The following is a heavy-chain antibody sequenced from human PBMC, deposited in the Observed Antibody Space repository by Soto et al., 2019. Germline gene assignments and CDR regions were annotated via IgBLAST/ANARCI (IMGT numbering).Heavy chain of an antibody. D-gene: IGHD6-13*01. Sequence: ASVKVSCKASGYTFTSYYMHWVRQAPGQRPEWMGWISTGNGNTKYSQKFQGRVTITRDTSASAGYMELSSLRYEDTAVYYCARGWGGIVVAGTRLDFWGQGTQVTVSS. J-gene: IGHJ4*02. V-gene: IGHV1-3*04. CDR1: GYTFTSYY. CDR3: ARGWGGIVVAGTRLDF. CDR2: ISTGNGNT.